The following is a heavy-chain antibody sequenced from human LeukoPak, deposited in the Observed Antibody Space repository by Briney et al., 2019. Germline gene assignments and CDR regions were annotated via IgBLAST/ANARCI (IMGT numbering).Heavy chain of an antibody. V-gene: IGHV3-30-3*01. D-gene: IGHD4-17*01. CDR3: ARDPVTVTTEPGPFDY. J-gene: IGHJ4*02. CDR1: GFTFSSYA. CDR2: ISYDGSNK. Sequence: PGRSLRLSCAASGFTFSSYAMHWVRQAPGKGLEWVAVISYDGSNKYYADSVKGRFTISRDNSKNTLYLQMNSLRAEDTAVYCCARDPVTVTTEPGPFDYWGQGTLVTVSS.